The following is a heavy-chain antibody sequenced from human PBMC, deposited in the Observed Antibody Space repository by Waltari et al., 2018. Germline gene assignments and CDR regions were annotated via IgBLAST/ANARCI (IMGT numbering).Heavy chain of an antibody. V-gene: IGHV3-9*01. J-gene: IGHJ3*02. CDR1: GFTFDDYA. D-gene: IGHD4-17*01. CDR2: ISWNSGSI. CDR3: AKDRAYGPTRGACDI. Sequence: EVQLVESGGGLVQPGRSLRLSCAASGFTFDDYAMHWVRQAPGKGLEWVSGISWNSGSIGYADSVKGRFTISRDNAKNSLYLQMNSRRAEDTALYYCAKDRAYGPTRGACDIWGQGTMVTVSS.